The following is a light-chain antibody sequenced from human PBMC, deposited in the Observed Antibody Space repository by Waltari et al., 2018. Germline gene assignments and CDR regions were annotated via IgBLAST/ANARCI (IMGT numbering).Light chain of an antibody. J-gene: IGLJ2*01. CDR2: NNN. V-gene: IGLV1-44*01. CDR3: AAWDSRLNGVV. CDR1: SSNIGRDI. Sequence: QSVLTQSPSASGTSGQRVTISCSGSSSNIGRDIVNWYRHLPGTAPELLIYNNNHRPSGVPDRFSGSKSGTSASLAISGLQSEDEADYYCAAWDSRLNGVVFGGGTKLSVL.